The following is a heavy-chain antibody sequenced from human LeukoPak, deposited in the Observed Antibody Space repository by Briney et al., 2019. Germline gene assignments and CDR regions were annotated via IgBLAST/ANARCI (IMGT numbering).Heavy chain of an antibody. CDR2: ISYDGSNK. J-gene: IGHJ4*02. D-gene: IGHD6-19*01. V-gene: IGHV3-30*04. CDR1: GFTFSSYA. CDR3: ARGIRIAVAGNIDY. Sequence: GGSLRLSCAASGFTFSSYAMHWVRQAPGKGLEWVAVISYDGSNKYYADSVKGRFTISRDNSKNTLYLQMNSLSAEDTAVYYCARGIRIAVAGNIDYWGQGTLVTVSS.